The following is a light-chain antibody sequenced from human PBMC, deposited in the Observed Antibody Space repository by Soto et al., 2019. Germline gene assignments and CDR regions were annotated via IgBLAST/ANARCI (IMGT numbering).Light chain of an antibody. CDR2: KAS. J-gene: IGKJ1*01. V-gene: IGKV1-5*03. CDR3: QQYGTSSRT. Sequence: DIQMTQSPSTLSASVGDRVTITCRASQSISSWLTWYQQKPGKAPKLLIYKASTLDSGVPARFSGSGSATEFTLSISSLQPDDFATYYCQQYGTSSRTFGQGT. CDR1: QSISSW.